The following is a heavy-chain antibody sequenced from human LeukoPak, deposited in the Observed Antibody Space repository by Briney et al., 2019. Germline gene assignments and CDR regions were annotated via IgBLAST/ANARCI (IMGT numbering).Heavy chain of an antibody. J-gene: IGHJ4*02. D-gene: IGHD6-6*01. CDR3: ARIERSSYSLGFDY. Sequence: PSETLSLTCTVSGGSISSGGYYWSWIRQHPGKGLEWIGHIYYSGTSFYNPSLTSRVTISVDTSKNQFCLKLTSVNDADTAVYYCARIERSSYSLGFDYWGQGTLVT. CDR2: IYYSGTS. V-gene: IGHV4-31*03. CDR1: GGSISSGGYY.